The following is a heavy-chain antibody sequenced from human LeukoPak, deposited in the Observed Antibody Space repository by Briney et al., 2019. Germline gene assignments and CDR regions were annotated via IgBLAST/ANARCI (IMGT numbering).Heavy chain of an antibody. D-gene: IGHD6-13*01. J-gene: IGHJ4*01. CDR3: ARQLPTAAADTRGYFDY. V-gene: IGHV4-39*01. CDR1: GGSISNADYY. Sequence: PSETLSLTCSVSGGSISNADYYWGWIRQAPGKGLEWIGSMFYSGTNHYNPSLKSRATISVDTSKNQFSPKLTSVTAADAAIYYCARQLPTAAADTRGYFDYWGQGAVVTVSS. CDR2: MFYSGTN.